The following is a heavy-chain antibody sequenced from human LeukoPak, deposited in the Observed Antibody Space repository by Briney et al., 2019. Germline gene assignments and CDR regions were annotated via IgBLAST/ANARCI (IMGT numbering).Heavy chain of an antibody. J-gene: IGHJ4*02. Sequence: SETLSLTCTVSGGSISSYYWSWIRQPAGKGLEWIGRISASGNTNYNPSLKSRVTMSVDTSKDLFALKLISVTAADTAVYYCARQGVATAIDYWGQGTLVTVSS. V-gene: IGHV4-4*07. CDR2: ISASGNT. CDR3: ARQGVATAIDY. D-gene: IGHD2-21*02. CDR1: GGSISSYY.